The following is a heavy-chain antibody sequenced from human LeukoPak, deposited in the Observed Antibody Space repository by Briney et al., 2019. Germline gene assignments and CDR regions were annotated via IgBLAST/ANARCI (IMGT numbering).Heavy chain of an antibody. CDR2: IWYDGSNK. CDR3: ARDLTAVTRGPAYYGMDV. J-gene: IGHJ6*02. Sequence: QSGGSLRLSCVASGFTVNSYCMNWVRQAPGKGLEWVAVIWYDGSNKYYADSVKGRFSISRDNSKNTLYLQMNSLRAEDTAVYYCARDLTAVTRGPAYYGMDVWGQGTTVTVSS. V-gene: IGHV3-33*08. D-gene: IGHD4-17*01. CDR1: GFTVNSYC.